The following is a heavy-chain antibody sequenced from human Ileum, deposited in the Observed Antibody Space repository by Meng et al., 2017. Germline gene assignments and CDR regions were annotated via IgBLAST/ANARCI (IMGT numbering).Heavy chain of an antibody. CDR3: ARYYDSRDTNWLDP. Sequence: GSLRLSCTVSGGSFTSYHWSWVRQSAGNGLEWIGRVYSGGTTHYNPSLSSRVSISLDRTKNQLSLKVYSVTAADTAVYFCARYYDSRDTNWLDPWGRGTLVTVSS. J-gene: IGHJ5*02. CDR2: VYSGGTT. D-gene: IGHD3-16*01. V-gene: IGHV4-4*07. CDR1: GGSFTSYH.